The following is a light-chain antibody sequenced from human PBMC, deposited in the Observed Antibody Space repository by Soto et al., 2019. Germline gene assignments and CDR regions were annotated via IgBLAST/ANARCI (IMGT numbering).Light chain of an antibody. CDR2: GTS. J-gene: IGKJ1*01. V-gene: IGKV3-20*01. CDR1: QSVSSSY. CDR3: QQYGSSSWT. Sequence: ELVLTQSRGSLSLSPGERATLSCRASQSVSSSYLAWYQQKPGQAPRLLIYGTSSRATAIPDRFSGSGSGTDFTLTISRLEPEDFAVYYCQQYGSSSWTFGQGTKVYIK.